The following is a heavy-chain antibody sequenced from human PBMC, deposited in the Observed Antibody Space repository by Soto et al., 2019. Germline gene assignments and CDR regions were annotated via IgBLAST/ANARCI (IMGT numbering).Heavy chain of an antibody. J-gene: IGHJ6*02. CDR3: TINGWDDSPSYYYYGMDV. CDR1: GFTFSGSA. V-gene: IGHV3-73*01. CDR2: IRSKANSYAT. Sequence: GGSLRLSCAASGFTFSGSAMHWVRQASGKGLEWVGRIRSKANSYATAYAASVKGRFTISRDDSKNTAYLQMNSLKTEDTAVYYCTINGWDDSPSYYYYGMDVWGQGTTVTVSS. D-gene: IGHD3-22*01.